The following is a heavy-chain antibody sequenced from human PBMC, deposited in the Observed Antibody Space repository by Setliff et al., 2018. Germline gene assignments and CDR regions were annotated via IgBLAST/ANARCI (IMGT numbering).Heavy chain of an antibody. D-gene: IGHD4-17*01. J-gene: IGHJ4*02. CDR3: ARGRIRLPDY. CDR2: IKQDGSEK. Sequence: GGSLRLSCAASGFTFSSYGMNWVRQAPGKGLEWVANIKQDGSEKYYVDSVKGRFTISRDNAKNSLYLQMNSLRAEDTAVYYCARGRIRLPDYWGQGTLVTVSS. CDR1: GFTFSSYG. V-gene: IGHV3-7*01.